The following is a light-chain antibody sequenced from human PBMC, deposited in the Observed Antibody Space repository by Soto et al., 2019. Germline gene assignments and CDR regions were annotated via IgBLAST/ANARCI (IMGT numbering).Light chain of an antibody. Sequence: IFLTQSPGTLYLSPWDIATLSWRASQSVSSNYLAWYQQKPGQAPRLLIYGASSGATGIPDRFSGSGSGTDFTLTIRRLEPEDFAVYYCQQYGSSYPWTFGQGTKVDIK. J-gene: IGKJ1*01. CDR2: GAS. V-gene: IGKV3-20*01. CDR1: QSVSSNY. CDR3: QQYGSSYPWT.